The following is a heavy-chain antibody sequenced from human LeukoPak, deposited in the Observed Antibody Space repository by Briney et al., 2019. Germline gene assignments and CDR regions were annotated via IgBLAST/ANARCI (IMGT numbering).Heavy chain of an antibody. CDR2: IYYSGST. V-gene: IGHV4-39*07. Sequence: PSETLSLTCTVSGGSISSSSYYWGWIRQPPGKGLEWIGSIYYSGSTYYNPSLKSRVTISVNTSKNQFSLKLSSVTAADTAVYYCARDLRQWLVLAHNWFDPWGQGTLVTVSS. J-gene: IGHJ5*02. CDR3: ARDLRQWLVLAHNWFDP. CDR1: GGSISSSSYY. D-gene: IGHD6-19*01.